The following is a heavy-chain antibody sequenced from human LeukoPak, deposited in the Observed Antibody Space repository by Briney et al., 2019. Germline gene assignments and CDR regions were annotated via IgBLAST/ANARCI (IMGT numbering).Heavy chain of an antibody. V-gene: IGHV1-69*05. CDR3: ARVGDYNYYYYYYMDV. CDR1: GGTFISYV. CDR2: IIPIFGTA. J-gene: IGHJ6*03. D-gene: IGHD4-17*01. Sequence: GASVTVSFKASGGTFISYVISWVRQAPGQGLEWMGGIIPIFGTANYAQKFQGRVTITTDESTSTAYMELSSLRSEDTAVYFCARVGDYNYYYYYYMDVWGKGTTVTVSS.